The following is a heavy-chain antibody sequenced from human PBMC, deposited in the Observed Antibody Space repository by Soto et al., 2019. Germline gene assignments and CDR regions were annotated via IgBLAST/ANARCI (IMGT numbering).Heavy chain of an antibody. D-gene: IGHD6-13*01. CDR3: AKYSSSWPSAGYFDH. Sequence: EVQLLESGGGLVQPGGSLRLSCAASGFTFSNYGMSWVRQAPGKGLEWVSSISGSGDSIYYADSVKGRFTISRDNSKNTLYVQMNSLRAEETAVYYCAKYSSSWPSAGYFDHWGQGTLVTVSS. CDR1: GFTFSNYG. J-gene: IGHJ4*02. CDR2: ISGSGDSI. V-gene: IGHV3-23*01.